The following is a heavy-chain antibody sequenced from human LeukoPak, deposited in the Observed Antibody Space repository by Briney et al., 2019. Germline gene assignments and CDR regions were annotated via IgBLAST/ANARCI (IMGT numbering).Heavy chain of an antibody. J-gene: IGHJ3*02. CDR1: GFTFSNYA. V-gene: IGHV3-23*01. D-gene: IGHD1-26*01. CDR3: ARDPGGSYGGAFDI. Sequence: GGSLRLSCAASGFTFSNYAMSWVRQAPGKGLEWVSTINDRGIATYYADSVKGRFTISRDNSKNTLYLQMNSLRAEDTAVYYCARDPGGSYGGAFDIWVQGTMVTVSS. CDR2: INDRGIAT.